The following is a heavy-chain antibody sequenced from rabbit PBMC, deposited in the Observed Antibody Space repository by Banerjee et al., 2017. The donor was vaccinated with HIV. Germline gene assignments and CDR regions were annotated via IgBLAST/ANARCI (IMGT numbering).Heavy chain of an antibody. CDR1: GFSFSSSYW. CDR2: IYAGSSGST. CDR3: GRDRDGDAGYGSLAL. J-gene: IGHJ4*01. V-gene: IGHV1S45*01. Sequence: QEQLEESGGDLVKPEGSLTLTCTASGFSFSSSYWICWVRQAPGKGLEWIACIYAGSSGSTYYASWAKGRFTISKASWTAVTLQMTSLTVADTATYFCGRDRDGDAGYGSLALWGPGTLVTVS. D-gene: IGHD6-1*01.